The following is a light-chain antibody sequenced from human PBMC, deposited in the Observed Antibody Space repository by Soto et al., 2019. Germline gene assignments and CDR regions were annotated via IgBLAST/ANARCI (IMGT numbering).Light chain of an antibody. J-gene: IGKJ1*01. CDR3: QQYNNWPWT. CDR2: GAS. Sequence: PGERATLSCRSSQTVSSNYLAWYQQKPGQAPRLLIHGASTRAPGFPARFSGSGSGTDFTLTISRLQPEDFAVYYCQQYNNWPWTFGQGTKVDIK. CDR1: QTVSSN. V-gene: IGKV3D-15*01.